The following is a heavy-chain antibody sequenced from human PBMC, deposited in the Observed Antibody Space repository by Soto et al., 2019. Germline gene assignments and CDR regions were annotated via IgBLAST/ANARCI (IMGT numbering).Heavy chain of an antibody. CDR1: GHIFSNYW. D-gene: IGHD3-22*01. CDR3: ARQRLWGTSGYYYFEN. Sequence: GESLKISCKGSGHIFSNYWIGWVRQMPGKGLEWMGIIYPGDSDTRYGPSFQGQVTITVDKSINTAYLQWSRLKASDTAIYYCARQRLWGTSGYYYFENWGQGTLVTVS. J-gene: IGHJ4*02. CDR2: IYPGDSDT. V-gene: IGHV5-51*01.